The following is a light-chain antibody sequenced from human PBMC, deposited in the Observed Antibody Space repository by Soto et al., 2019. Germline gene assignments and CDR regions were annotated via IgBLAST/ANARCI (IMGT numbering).Light chain of an antibody. V-gene: IGKV3-11*01. J-gene: IGKJ3*01. CDR1: QSVSSY. CDR2: DAS. Sequence: EIVLTQSPATLSLSPGERATLSCSASQSVSSYLAWYQQKPGQAPRLLIYDASNRATGIPARFSGSGSGTAFTLPISSLEPEDFAVYYCQQRSNWPPEYTFGPGTKVDIK. CDR3: QQRSNWPPEYT.